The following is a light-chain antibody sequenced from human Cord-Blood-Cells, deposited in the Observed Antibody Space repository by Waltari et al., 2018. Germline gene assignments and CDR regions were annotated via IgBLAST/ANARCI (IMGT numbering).Light chain of an antibody. Sequence: NFMLTQPHSVSASPGKTVTITCTRSSGRIDSNYVQLYQQRPGSSPTTVIYEDNQRPSGVPDRFSGSIDSSSNSASLTISGLKTEDEADYYCQSYDSSNQVFGGGTKLTVL. V-gene: IGLV6-57*01. CDR3: QSYDSSNQV. J-gene: IGLJ3*02. CDR1: SGRIDSNY. CDR2: EDN.